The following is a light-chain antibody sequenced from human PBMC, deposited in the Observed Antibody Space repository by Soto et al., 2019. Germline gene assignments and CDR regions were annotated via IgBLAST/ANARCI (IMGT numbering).Light chain of an antibody. Sequence: EIVMTQSPGTLSVSPGERATLSCRASQSVRSNLAWYQQKRGQAPRPLIYAVSTRATGIPARFSGSGSGTEFTLTISSLQSEDSAVYYCQQHNNWPLTFGGGTKVELK. CDR2: AVS. CDR1: QSVRSN. V-gene: IGKV3-15*01. CDR3: QQHNNWPLT. J-gene: IGKJ4*01.